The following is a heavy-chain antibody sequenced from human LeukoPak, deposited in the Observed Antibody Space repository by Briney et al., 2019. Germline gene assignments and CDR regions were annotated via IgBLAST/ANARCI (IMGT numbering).Heavy chain of an antibody. D-gene: IGHD2-2*01. CDR2: IDWDDDK. Sequence: SGPALVKPTQTLTLTCTFSGFSLSTNKMRVSWVRQPPGKALEWLARIDWDDDKFYTPSLKTRLTISKDASKNQVVLTMTNVDPVDTATYYRARTAGCSGTSCSFDYWGQGTLVTVSS. CDR3: ARTAGCSGTSCSFDY. J-gene: IGHJ4*02. CDR1: GFSLSTNKMR. V-gene: IGHV2-70*04.